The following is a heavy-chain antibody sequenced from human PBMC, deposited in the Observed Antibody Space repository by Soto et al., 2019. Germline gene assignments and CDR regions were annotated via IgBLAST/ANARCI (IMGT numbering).Heavy chain of an antibody. CDR3: ARGRQMIRFLEWLSPGWFDP. CDR1: GGSFSGYY. Sequence: ETLSLTCAVYGGSFSGYYWSWIRQPPGKGLEWIGEINHSGSTNYNPSLKSRVTISVDTSKNQFSLKLSSVTAADTAVYYCARGRQMIRFLEWLSPGWFDPWGQGTLVTVSS. V-gene: IGHV4-34*01. CDR2: INHSGST. J-gene: IGHJ5*02. D-gene: IGHD3-3*01.